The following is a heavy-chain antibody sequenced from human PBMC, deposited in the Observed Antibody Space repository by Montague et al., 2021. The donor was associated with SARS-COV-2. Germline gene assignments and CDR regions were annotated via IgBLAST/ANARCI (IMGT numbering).Heavy chain of an antibody. J-gene: IGHJ5*02. CDR2: IYYRGST. D-gene: IGHD1-1*01. Sequence: SETLSLTCTVSGGSITSSYWSWIRQPPGKGLEWIGYIYYRGSTNYNPSLKTRVTISVDTSKNQFSLKLNSMTAADTAVYYCAREDRWKWFDPWGQGTLVIVSS. V-gene: IGHV4-59*12. CDR3: AREDRWKWFDP. CDR1: GGSITSSY.